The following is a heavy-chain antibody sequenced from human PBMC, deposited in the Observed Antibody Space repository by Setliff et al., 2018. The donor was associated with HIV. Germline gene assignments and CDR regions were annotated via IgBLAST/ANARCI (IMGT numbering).Heavy chain of an antibody. D-gene: IGHD1-1*01. CDR2: LHASGNT. CDR3: ARETQTTGQRWFDP. J-gene: IGHJ5*02. V-gene: IGHV4-4*07. CDR1: GDSTSNSY. Sequence: SETLSLTCSVSGDSTSNSYWSWIRQPAGKGLEWIGRLHASGNTNYNPSLKSRVTVSADTSKSQFSLSLTSVTAADTAIYHCARETQTTGQRWFDPWGQGILVTVSS.